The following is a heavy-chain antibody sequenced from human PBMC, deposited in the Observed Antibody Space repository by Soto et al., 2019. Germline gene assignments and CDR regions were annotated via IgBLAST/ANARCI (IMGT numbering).Heavy chain of an antibody. D-gene: IGHD6-13*01. Sequence: EVQLLESGGGLVQPGGSLRLSCAASGFTVRSYAMTWVRQVPGKGLEWVSTVSGRAASTQYADSVKGRCTISSDNSKNTLYLQVNVLRAADTDVYYCARTLTSKKIQQTWADAFDVWGQGTTVTVSS. V-gene: IGHV3-23*01. CDR3: ARTLTSKKIQQTWADAFDV. CDR1: GFTVRSYA. J-gene: IGHJ3*01. CDR2: VSGRAAST.